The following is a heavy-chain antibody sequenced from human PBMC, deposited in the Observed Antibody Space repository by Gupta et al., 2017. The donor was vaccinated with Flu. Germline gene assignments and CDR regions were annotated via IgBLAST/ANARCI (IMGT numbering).Heavy chain of an antibody. V-gene: IGHV3-23*01. CDR2: ISGSGGST. J-gene: IGHJ4*02. CDR1: GFTFSSYA. D-gene: IGHD2-2*01. CDR3: ANTQYCSSTSCMDIDY. Sequence: EVQLLESGGGLVQPGGSLRLSCAASGFTFSSYAMSWVRQAPGKGLEWVSAISGSGGSTYYADSVKGRFTISRDNSKNTLYLQMNSLRAEDTAVYYCANTQYCSSTSCMDIDYWGQGTLVTVSS.